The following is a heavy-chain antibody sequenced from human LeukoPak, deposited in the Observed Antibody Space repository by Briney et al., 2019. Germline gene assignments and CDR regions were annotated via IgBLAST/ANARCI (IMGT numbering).Heavy chain of an antibody. CDR1: GFTFSFSL. CDR3: VKGDSREN. Sequence: PGGSLTLSCAASGFTFSFSLKIWLRHAPGGGLEWVSAITRGGSRTHYADSLKGRFTISRDNAKNSLYLQMNSLRAEDTAVYYCVKGDSRENWGQGTLVTVSS. J-gene: IGHJ1*01. CDR2: ITRGGSRT. D-gene: IGHD2-15*01. V-gene: IGHV3-21*01.